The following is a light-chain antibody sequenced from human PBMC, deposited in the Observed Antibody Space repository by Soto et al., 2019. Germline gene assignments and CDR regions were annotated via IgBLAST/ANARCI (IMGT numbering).Light chain of an antibody. CDR2: DAS. CDR1: QSVSSY. J-gene: IGKJ2*01. Sequence: EIVLTQSPVTLSLSPGERATLSCRASQSVSSYLAWYQQKPGQAPRLLIYDASIRATGIPARFSGSGSGTDFTLTISSLEPEDFAVYYCHQYNSWPPGTFGQGTKVDIK. V-gene: IGKV3-11*01. CDR3: HQYNSWPPGT.